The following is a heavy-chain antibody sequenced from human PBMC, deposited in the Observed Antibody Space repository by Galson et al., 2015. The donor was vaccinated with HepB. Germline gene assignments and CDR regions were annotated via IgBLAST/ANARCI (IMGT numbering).Heavy chain of an antibody. Sequence: SVKVSCKVSGYTLTELSMHWVRQAPGKGLEWMGGFDPEDGETIYAQKFQGRVTMTEDTSTDTAYMELSSLRSEDTAVYYCASGGSYCSSTSCYREPRRYYYYGMDVWGQGTTVTVSS. J-gene: IGHJ6*02. CDR2: FDPEDGET. CDR1: GYTLTELS. D-gene: IGHD2-2*01. V-gene: IGHV1-24*01. CDR3: ASGGSYCSSTSCYREPRRYYYYGMDV.